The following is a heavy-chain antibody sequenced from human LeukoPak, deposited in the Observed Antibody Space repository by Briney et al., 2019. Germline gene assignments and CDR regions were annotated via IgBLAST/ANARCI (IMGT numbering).Heavy chain of an antibody. CDR3: ARIGYGSGSPTNL. Sequence: KPSETLSLTXTVSGGSISSGSYYWSWIRQPDGKGLEWIGRSYIRGSTDYSPSLKSRVTISVDTSKNQFSLKLNSVTAADTAVYYCARIGYGSGSPTNLWGQGTLVTVSS. CDR1: GGSISSGSYY. CDR2: SYIRGST. J-gene: IGHJ5*02. D-gene: IGHD3-10*01. V-gene: IGHV4-61*02.